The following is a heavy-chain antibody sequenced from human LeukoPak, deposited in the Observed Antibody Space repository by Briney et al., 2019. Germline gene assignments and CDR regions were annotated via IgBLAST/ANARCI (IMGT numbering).Heavy chain of an antibody. V-gene: IGHV3-23*01. J-gene: IGHJ4*02. D-gene: IGHD3-22*01. CDR1: GFTLSNYA. Sequence: GGSLRLSCAASGFTLSNYAMNWVRQAPGKGLEWVSAFSGSGGSTYYADSVKGRFTISRDNSKNTLYLQMNSLRAEDTAAYYCAKSGYYDSSGYYWRYFDYWGQGTLVTVSS. CDR3: AKSGYYDSSGYYWRYFDY. CDR2: FSGSGGST.